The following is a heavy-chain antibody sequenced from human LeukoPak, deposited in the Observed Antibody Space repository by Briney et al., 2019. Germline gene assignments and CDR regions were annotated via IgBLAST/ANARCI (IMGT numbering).Heavy chain of an antibody. Sequence: GGSLRLSCSASGFTFSSYAMHWVRQAPGKGLEYVSAISSSGGSTYYADSVKGRFTISRDNSKNTLYLQMNSLRAEDTAVYYCANDGGAVAWPYYFDYWGQGTLVTVSS. CDR3: ANDGGAVAWPYYFDY. J-gene: IGHJ4*02. V-gene: IGHV3-64*04. CDR1: GFTFSSYA. D-gene: IGHD6-19*01. CDR2: ISSSGGST.